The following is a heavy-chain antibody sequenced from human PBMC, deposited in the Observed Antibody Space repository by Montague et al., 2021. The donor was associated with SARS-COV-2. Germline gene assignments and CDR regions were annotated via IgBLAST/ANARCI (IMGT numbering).Heavy chain of an antibody. Sequence: SETLSLTCAAYGGSFSDYHWTWIRQSPGEGPEWIGQINYGGSTKYNPSLKSRVTISIDTSKNQFSLKLTSVTAADTAVYYCARGAPGYWGQGTLVTVSS. D-gene: IGHD1-1*01. J-gene: IGHJ4*02. CDR3: ARGAPGY. CDR1: GGSFSDYH. V-gene: IGHV4-34*01. CDR2: INYGGST.